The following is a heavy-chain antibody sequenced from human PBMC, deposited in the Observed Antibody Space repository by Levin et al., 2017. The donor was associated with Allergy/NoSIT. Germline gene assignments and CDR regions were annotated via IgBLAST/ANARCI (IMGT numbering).Heavy chain of an antibody. J-gene: IGHJ5*02. V-gene: IGHV3-30*05. CDR2: ITSDGSHK. Sequence: GESLKISCTASGLSFPDYGVHWVRQAPDKGLEWVAIITSDGSHKYYADSVRGRFTISRDNSRNTLYLEMNSLRVEDTAVYYCTRRVIDCSAGRCYSDWFDPWGQGTLVTVSS. CDR3: TRRVIDCSAGRCYSDWFDP. CDR1: GLSFPDYG. D-gene: IGHD2-15*01.